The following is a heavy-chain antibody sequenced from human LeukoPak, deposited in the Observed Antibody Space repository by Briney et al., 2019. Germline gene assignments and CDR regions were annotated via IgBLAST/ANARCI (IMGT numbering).Heavy chain of an antibody. V-gene: IGHV3-21*01. CDR2: INSGSAYI. CDR3: ARGGSYNAVDY. D-gene: IGHD1-26*01. Sequence: PGGSLRLSCAASGFTFSNYSMSWVRQAPGKGLEWVSCINSGSAYINNADSAKGRFNITRDSDKHALYLQMNSLRAEDTRVYYCARGGSYNAVDYWGQGTMVSVSS. CDR1: GFTFSNYS. J-gene: IGHJ4*02.